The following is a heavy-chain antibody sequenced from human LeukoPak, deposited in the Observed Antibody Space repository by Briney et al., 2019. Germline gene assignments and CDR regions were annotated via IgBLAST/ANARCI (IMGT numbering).Heavy chain of an antibody. CDR3: ARHFYSSSSGLFYFDY. V-gene: IGHV4-59*08. J-gene: IGHJ4*02. Sequence: SETLSLTCTVSGGSISGYYWSWIRQSPGKGLEWIGYIYYSGSTNYNPSLKSRVAISGDTSTNQFSLKLSSVTAADTAVYCCARHFYSSSSGLFYFDYWGQGTLVTVSS. CDR2: IYYSGST. CDR1: GGSISGYY. D-gene: IGHD6-19*01.